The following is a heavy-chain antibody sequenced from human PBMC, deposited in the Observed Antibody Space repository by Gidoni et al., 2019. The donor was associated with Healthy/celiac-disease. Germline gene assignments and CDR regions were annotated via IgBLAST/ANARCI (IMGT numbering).Heavy chain of an antibody. CDR3: ARGGATSEKNYYYYYLDV. CDR1: GFTFSSYP. V-gene: IGHV3-30*01. CDR2: ISYDGSNK. Sequence: QVQLVESGGGVVQPGRSLRLSCAASGFTFSSYPMHWVRQAPGKGLEWVAVISYDGSNKYYADSVKGRFTISRDNSKNTLYLQMNSLRAEDTAVYYCARGGATSEKNYYYYYLDVWGKGTTVTVSS. D-gene: IGHD1-26*01. J-gene: IGHJ6*03.